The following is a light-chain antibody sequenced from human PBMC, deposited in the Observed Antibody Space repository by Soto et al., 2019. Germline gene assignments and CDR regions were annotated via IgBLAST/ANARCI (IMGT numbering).Light chain of an antibody. CDR2: DVT. CDR3: SSYTNKDTLL. J-gene: IGLJ3*02. Sequence: QSALTQPASVPGSPGQSITISCTGTSSDVGGYDHVSWYQQHPGKAPKLIIYDVTVRPSGISRRFSGSKSDNTASLAVSGLQPEDEADYYCSSYTNKDTLLFGGGTKVTVL. CDR1: SSDVGGYDH. V-gene: IGLV2-14*03.